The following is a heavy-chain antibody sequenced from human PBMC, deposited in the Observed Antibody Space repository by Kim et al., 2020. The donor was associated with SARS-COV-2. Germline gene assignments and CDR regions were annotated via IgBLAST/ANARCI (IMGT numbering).Heavy chain of an antibody. V-gene: IGHV3-23*01. Sequence: YADSVKGRFTISRDNSKNTLYLQMNSLRAEDTAVYYCAKGYSQTLDYFDYWGQGTLVTVSS. J-gene: IGHJ4*02. D-gene: IGHD2-15*01. CDR3: AKGYSQTLDYFDY.